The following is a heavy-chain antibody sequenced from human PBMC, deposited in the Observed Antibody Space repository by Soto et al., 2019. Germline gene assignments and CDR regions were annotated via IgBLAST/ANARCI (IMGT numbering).Heavy chain of an antibody. CDR1: GFTFGDYA. D-gene: IGHD6-6*01. CDR2: IRSKAYGGTT. CDR3: TREPAARPVWLYYGMDV. Sequence: GGSQRLSCTASGFTFGDYAMSWFRQAPGKGLEWVGFIRSKAYGGTTEYAASVKDRFTISRDDSKSIAYLPMNSLKTEDTSVYYCTREPAARPVWLYYGMDVWVQGTTVTVSS. V-gene: IGHV3-49*03. J-gene: IGHJ6*01.